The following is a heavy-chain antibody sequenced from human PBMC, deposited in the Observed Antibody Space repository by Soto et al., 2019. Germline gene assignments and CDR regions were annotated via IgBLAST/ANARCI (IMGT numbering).Heavy chain of an antibody. V-gene: IGHV3-48*02. CDR1: GFTISGCS. CDR2: ITIRTGNI. CDR3: VRDRDLYRDMVHADL. Sequence: QLVASGGGLVQPGGSLRLSCEASGFTISGCSMNWVRQAPGKGLEWLAYITIRTGNILYADSVRGRFTISADNAENSVFLQMNSLRDEDTAVYFCVRDRDLYRDMVHADLWGQGTQVTVSS. D-gene: IGHD1-26*01. J-gene: IGHJ4*01.